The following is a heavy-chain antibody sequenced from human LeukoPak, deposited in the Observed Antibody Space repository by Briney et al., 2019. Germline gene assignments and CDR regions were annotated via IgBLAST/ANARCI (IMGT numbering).Heavy chain of an antibody. V-gene: IGHV3-7*01. D-gene: IGHD1-14*01. J-gene: IGHJ4*02. CDR1: GFTFSTYW. Sequence: SGGSLRLSCAASGFTFSTYWMSWVRQAPGKGLELVANITQDGSEKYYVDSVKGRFTISRDNAKNSLYPQVNSLRAEDTAVYYCARNQRRLDYWGQGTLVTVSS. CDR3: ARNQRRLDY. CDR2: ITQDGSEK.